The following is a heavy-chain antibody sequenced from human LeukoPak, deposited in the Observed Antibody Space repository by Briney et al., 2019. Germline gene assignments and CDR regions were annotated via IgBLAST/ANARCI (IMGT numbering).Heavy chain of an antibody. Sequence: GGPLRLSCAASGFTFSSYGMSWVRQAPGKGLEWVANIKQDGSEKYYVDSVKGRFTISRDNAKNSLYLQMNSLRAEDTAVYYCARGPNLTSPIVVVPAAILDYWGQGTLVTVSS. CDR3: ARGPNLTSPIVVVPAAILDY. CDR1: GFTFSSYG. CDR2: IKQDGSEK. V-gene: IGHV3-7*05. D-gene: IGHD2-2*01. J-gene: IGHJ4*02.